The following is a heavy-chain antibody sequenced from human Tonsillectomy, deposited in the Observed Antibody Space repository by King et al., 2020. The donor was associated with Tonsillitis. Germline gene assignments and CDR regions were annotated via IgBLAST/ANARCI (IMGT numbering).Heavy chain of an antibody. CDR3: ARDSPRGMDV. V-gene: IGHV3-21*01. CDR2: ISSSSSYI. CDR1: GFIFSSYN. J-gene: IGHJ6*02. Sequence: DVQLVESGGGLVKPGGSLRLSCAASGFIFSSYNINWVRQAPGKGLEWVSSISSSSSYIYYADSLKGRFTISRDNAQNSLYLQMNSLRAEDTAVYYCARDSPRGMDVWGQGTTVTVSS.